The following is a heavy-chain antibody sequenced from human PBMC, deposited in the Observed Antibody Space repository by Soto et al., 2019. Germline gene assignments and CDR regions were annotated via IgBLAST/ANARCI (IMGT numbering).Heavy chain of an antibody. CDR2: ISAYNSNT. D-gene: IGHD7-27*01. V-gene: IGHV1-18*01. CDR1: GYTFTDFG. Sequence: QGQLVQSGAEVKKPGASVKVSCKASGYTFTDFGISWVRQAPGQGLEWMGWISAYNSNTNYAQKVQGRATITTDTSTSTAYMELRNMTSDYTAVYYCARDSRNLGNWAYFFDYWGQGTLVTVSS. CDR3: ARDSRNLGNWAYFFDY. J-gene: IGHJ4*02.